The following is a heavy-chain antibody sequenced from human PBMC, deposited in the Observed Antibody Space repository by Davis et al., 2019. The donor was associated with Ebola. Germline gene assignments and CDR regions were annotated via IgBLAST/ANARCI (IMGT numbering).Heavy chain of an antibody. D-gene: IGHD4-17*01. CDR2: IFDSGSP. Sequence: MPGGSLRLSCTVSGDSISSSYWTWIRQPPGKGLEFIGYIFDSGSPKYNPSLKSRVTISVDMSKNQFSLKLSSVTAADTAVYYCARGGYGDYEYFQEWGQGTLVTVSS. CDR3: ARGGYGDYEYFQE. CDR1: GDSISSSY. J-gene: IGHJ1*01. V-gene: IGHV4-59*01.